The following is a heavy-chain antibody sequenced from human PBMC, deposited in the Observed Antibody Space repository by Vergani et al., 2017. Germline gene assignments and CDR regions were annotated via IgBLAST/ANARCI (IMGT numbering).Heavy chain of an antibody. CDR2: ISGDGGST. D-gene: IGHD2-15*01. CDR3: AKDADPGYCSGGSCYPNYFDC. J-gene: IGHJ4*02. CDR1: GFTFDDYA. V-gene: IGHV3-43*02. Sequence: EVQLVESGGGVVQPGGSLRLSCAASGFTFDDYAMHWVRQAPGKGLEWVSLISGDGGSTYYADSVKGRFTISRDNSKNSLYLQMNSLRTEDTALYYCAKDADPGYCSGGSCYPNYFDCWGQGTLVTVSS.